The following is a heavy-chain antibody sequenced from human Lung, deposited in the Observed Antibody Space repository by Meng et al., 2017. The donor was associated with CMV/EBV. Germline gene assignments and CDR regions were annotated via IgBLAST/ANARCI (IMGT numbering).Heavy chain of an antibody. CDR3: ARTRIEVEPDGTKIKYYNYGMDV. CDR2: MNPNSGNT. Sequence: ASVXVSCKASGYTFTTYDINWVRQATGQGLEWMGWMNPNSGNTGYAQKFQGRVAMTRVTSISTAYMELSSLTSDDTAVYYCARTRIEVEPDGTKIKYYNYGMDVWGKGTTVTVSS. J-gene: IGHJ6*04. V-gene: IGHV1-8*01. D-gene: IGHD2-15*01. CDR1: GYTFTTYD.